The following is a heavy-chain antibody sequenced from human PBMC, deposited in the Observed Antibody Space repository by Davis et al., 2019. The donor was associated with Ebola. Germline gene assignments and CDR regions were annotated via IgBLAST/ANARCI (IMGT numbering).Heavy chain of an antibody. CDR1: GFTFSSYA. CDR2: IWYDGSNK. Sequence: GGSLRLSCAASGFTFSSYAMHWVRQAPGKGLEWVAVIWYDGSNKYYADSVKGRFTISRDNSKNTLYLQMNSLRAEDTAVYYSAKRYVPIRVVPATLEFYSGMDVWGQGTTVTVSS. V-gene: IGHV3-33*06. D-gene: IGHD2-2*01. CDR3: AKRYVPIRVVPATLEFYSGMDV. J-gene: IGHJ6*02.